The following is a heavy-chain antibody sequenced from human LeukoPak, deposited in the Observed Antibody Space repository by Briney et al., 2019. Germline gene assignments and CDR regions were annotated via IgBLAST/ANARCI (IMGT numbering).Heavy chain of an antibody. Sequence: SETLSLTCTVSGGSLSSYYWSWIRQPPGKGLEWIGYIYYSGSTNYNPSLKSRVTISVDTSKNQFSLQLSSVTAADTAVYYCARDYGAGSGSYYNAHYWGQGTLVTVSS. D-gene: IGHD3-10*01. CDR3: ARDYGAGSGSYYNAHY. CDR2: IYYSGST. V-gene: IGHV4-59*01. J-gene: IGHJ4*02. CDR1: GGSLSSYY.